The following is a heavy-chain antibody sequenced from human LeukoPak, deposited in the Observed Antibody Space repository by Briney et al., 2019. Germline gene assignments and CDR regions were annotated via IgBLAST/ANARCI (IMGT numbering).Heavy chain of an antibody. D-gene: IGHD4-17*01. J-gene: IGHJ5*02. Sequence: GGSLRLSCAASEFTFSNYAMNWVRQAPGKGLEWVSAISGSGGSTYYTDSVKGRFTISRDNSKSTLYLQMNSLRAEDTAVYYCAKFSYGDYVAWGQGTLVIVSS. CDR2: ISGSGGST. V-gene: IGHV3-23*01. CDR1: EFTFSNYA. CDR3: AKFSYGDYVA.